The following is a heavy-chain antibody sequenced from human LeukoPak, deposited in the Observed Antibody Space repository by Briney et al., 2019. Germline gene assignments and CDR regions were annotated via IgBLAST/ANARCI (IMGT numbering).Heavy chain of an antibody. Sequence: PGGSLRLSCAASGFTFSSYAMHWVRHAPGKGLEYVSAISSNGGSTYYANSVKGRFTISRDNSKNTLYLQMGSLRAEDMAVYYCARDSIVGATSTFDYWGQGTLVTVSS. CDR3: ARDSIVGATSTFDY. CDR1: GFTFSSYA. J-gene: IGHJ4*02. V-gene: IGHV3-64*01. D-gene: IGHD1-26*01. CDR2: ISSNGGST.